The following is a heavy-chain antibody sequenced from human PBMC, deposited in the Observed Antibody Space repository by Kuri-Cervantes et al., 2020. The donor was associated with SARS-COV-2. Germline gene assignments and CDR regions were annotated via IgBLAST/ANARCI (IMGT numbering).Heavy chain of an antibody. Sequence: GGSLRLSCAVSGFTLTNYAMSWVRLAPGKGLEWVSIISDTGDRTFYADSVEGRFTISRDNFKNTLSLQMNGLRAEDTALYYCIATPGNVGYFQDWGQGTLVTVSS. D-gene: IGHD6-13*01. CDR3: IATPGNVGYFQD. V-gene: IGHV3-23*01. CDR2: ISDTGDRT. CDR1: GFTLTNYA. J-gene: IGHJ1*01.